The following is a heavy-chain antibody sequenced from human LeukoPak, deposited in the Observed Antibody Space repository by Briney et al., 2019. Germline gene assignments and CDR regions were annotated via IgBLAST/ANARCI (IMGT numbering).Heavy chain of an antibody. Sequence: ASVKVSCKASGGTFSSYAISWVRQAPGQGLEWMGGIIPIFGTANYAQKFQGRVTITTDESTSTAYIELSSLRSEDTAVYYCASDDFWSGYYIGRASDYYMDVWGKGTTVTVSS. CDR3: ASDDFWSGYYIGRASDYYMDV. D-gene: IGHD3-3*01. CDR2: IIPIFGTA. CDR1: GGTFSSYA. V-gene: IGHV1-69*05. J-gene: IGHJ6*03.